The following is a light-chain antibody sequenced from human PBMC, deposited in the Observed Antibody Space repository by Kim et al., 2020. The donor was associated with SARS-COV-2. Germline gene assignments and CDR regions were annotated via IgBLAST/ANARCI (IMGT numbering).Light chain of an antibody. V-gene: IGKV1-39*01. CDR2: AAS. CDR3: QQTYSIWT. Sequence: SAMVGDRVTITCRASQSISRYLNWYQQRSGKAPKLLIYAASSLQSGVPSRFSGSGSGTNFTLTINSLQPEDFVTYYCQQTYSIWTFGQGTKVDIK. CDR1: QSISRY. J-gene: IGKJ1*01.